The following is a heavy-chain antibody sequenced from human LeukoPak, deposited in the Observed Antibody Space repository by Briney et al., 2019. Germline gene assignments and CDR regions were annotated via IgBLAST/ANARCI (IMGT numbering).Heavy chain of an antibody. CDR3: AKGGAGRAPFDY. CDR1: GFTFGDYA. Sequence: PGGSLRLSCTTSGFTFGDYAMTWVRQAPGKGLEWVSFISGSGGSTFYADSVKGRFIISRDNSKNTLFLQMNSLRAEDAAVYYCAKGGAGRAPFDYWGQGTLVTVSS. CDR2: ISGSGGST. V-gene: IGHV3-23*01. J-gene: IGHJ4*02. D-gene: IGHD1-14*01.